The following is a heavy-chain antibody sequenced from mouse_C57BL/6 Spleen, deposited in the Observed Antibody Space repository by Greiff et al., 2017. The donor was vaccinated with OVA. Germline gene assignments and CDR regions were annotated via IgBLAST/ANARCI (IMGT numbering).Heavy chain of an antibody. CDR2: ISYDGSN. J-gene: IGHJ2*01. CDR1: GYSITSGYY. CDR3: ARRLYFDY. V-gene: IGHV3-6*01. Sequence: EVKLVESGPGLVKPSQSLSLTCSVTGYSITSGYYWNWIRQFPGNKLEWMGYISYDGSNNYNPSLKNRISITRDTSKNQFFLKLNSVTTEDTATYYCARRLYFDYWGQGTTLTVSS.